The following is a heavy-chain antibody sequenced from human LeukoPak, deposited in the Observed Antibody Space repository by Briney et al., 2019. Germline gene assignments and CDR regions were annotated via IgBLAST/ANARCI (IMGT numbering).Heavy chain of an antibody. D-gene: IGHD3-3*01. Sequence: ASVKVSCNISGDTFTTYDINWVRQATGQGLEWMGWMNPKSGNTVYAQKFQGRLTLTRDISISTAYMEVSSLRSEDTAVYFCARAITIFDYYYMDVWGKGTTVTVSS. CDR3: ARAITIFDYYYMDV. J-gene: IGHJ6*03. CDR2: MNPKSGNT. V-gene: IGHV1-8*01. CDR1: GDTFTTYD.